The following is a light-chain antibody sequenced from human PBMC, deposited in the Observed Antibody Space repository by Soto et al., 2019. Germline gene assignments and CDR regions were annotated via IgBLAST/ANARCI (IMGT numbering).Light chain of an antibody. J-gene: IGKJ2*01. CDR3: QQSDSFPHT. V-gene: IGKV1-12*01. Sequence: DIQMTQSPSSVSASVGDRVTITCRASQGISNWLAWYQQKAGQAPKLLIYAASGLHSGAPSRFSGSGSGTDFTLTISSLQPEDFATYFCQQSDSFPHTFGRGTKLEI. CDR2: AAS. CDR1: QGISNW.